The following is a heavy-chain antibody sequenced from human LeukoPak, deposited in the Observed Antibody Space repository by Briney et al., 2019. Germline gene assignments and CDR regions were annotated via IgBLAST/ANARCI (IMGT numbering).Heavy chain of an antibody. J-gene: IGHJ4*02. D-gene: IGHD3-9*01. V-gene: IGHV3-64*01. CDR2: ISSNGGST. CDR3: AREPNYDILTGSTPFDY. CDR1: GFTFSSYA. Sequence: PGGSLRLSCAASGFTFSSYAKHWVRQAPGKGLEYVSAISSNGGSTYYANSVKGRFTISRDNSKNTLYLQMGSLRAEDMAVYYCAREPNYDILTGSTPFDYWGQGALVTVSS.